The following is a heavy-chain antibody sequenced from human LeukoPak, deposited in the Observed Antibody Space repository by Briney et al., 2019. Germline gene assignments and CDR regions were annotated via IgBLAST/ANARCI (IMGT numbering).Heavy chain of an antibody. V-gene: IGHV4-61*01. CDR3: ARGLGGGDYFDY. CDR2: IYYSGSS. J-gene: IGHJ4*02. CDR1: GGSVSSGSYY. Sequence: SETLSLTCSVSGGSVSSGSYYWSWIRQPPGKGLEWIGYIYYSGSSNYNPSLKSRVTISVDTSKNQFSLKLSSVTAADTAVYYCARGLGGGDYFDYWGQGTLVTVSS. D-gene: IGHD3-16*01.